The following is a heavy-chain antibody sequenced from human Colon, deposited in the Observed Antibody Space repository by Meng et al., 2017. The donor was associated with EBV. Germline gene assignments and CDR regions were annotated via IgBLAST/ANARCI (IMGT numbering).Heavy chain of an antibody. D-gene: IGHD3-10*01. CDR1: GGSISSNGYY. CDR3: ARRRGGSGRDC. V-gene: IGHV4-39*01. CDR2: IYHSGST. J-gene: IGHJ4*02. Sequence: QPQLPESGPGLVKPSETLSLTCTVSGGSISSNGYYWDWVRQPPGKGLEWIGAIYHSGSTSYNPSLQSRVTMFVDTSKNQFSLMLTSVAATDTAVYYCARRRGGSGRDCWGQGTLVTVSS.